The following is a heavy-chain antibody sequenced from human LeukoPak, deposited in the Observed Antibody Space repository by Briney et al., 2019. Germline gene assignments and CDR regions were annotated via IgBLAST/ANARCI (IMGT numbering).Heavy chain of an antibody. D-gene: IGHD3-9*01. V-gene: IGHV4-34*01. J-gene: IGHJ1*01. Sequence: SETLSLTCAVYGGSFSGYYWSWIRQPPGKGLEGIGEINHSGSTNYNPSLKSGGTISVYTSKNQFSLTLSSVTAADTAVYYCASRVRYFDWLSQYFQHWGQGTLVTVSS. CDR1: GGSFSGYY. CDR3: ASRVRYFDWLSQYFQH. CDR2: INHSGST.